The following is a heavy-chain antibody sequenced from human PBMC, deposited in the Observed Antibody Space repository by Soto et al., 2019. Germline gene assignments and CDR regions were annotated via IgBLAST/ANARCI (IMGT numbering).Heavy chain of an antibody. CDR1: GYSSTSYW. Sequence: GESLKISCKGSGYSSTSYWIGWVRQMPGKGLEWMGIIYPGDSDTRYSPSFQGQVTISADKSISTAYLQWSSLKASDTAMYYCARLDSSGYYLPHYYYYGMDVWGQGTTVTVSS. J-gene: IGHJ6*02. CDR3: ARLDSSGYYLPHYYYYGMDV. CDR2: IYPGDSDT. D-gene: IGHD3-22*01. V-gene: IGHV5-51*01.